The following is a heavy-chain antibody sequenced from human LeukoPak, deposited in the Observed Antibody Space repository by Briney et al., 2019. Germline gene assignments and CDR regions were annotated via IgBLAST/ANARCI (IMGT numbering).Heavy chain of an antibody. Sequence: AGGSLRLSCAASGFTFSDYAMSWVRQAPGKGLEWVSAISVTYSTYYADSVKGRFTISRDNAKNSLYLQMNSLRAEDTAVYYCARDGYSFGHDFDYWGQGTLVTVSS. D-gene: IGHD5-18*01. J-gene: IGHJ4*02. CDR1: GFTFSDYA. CDR2: ISVTYST. CDR3: ARDGYSFGHDFDY. V-gene: IGHV3-69-1*01.